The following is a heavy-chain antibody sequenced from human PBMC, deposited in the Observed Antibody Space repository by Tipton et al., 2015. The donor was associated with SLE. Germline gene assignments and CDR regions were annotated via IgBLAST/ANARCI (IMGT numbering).Heavy chain of an antibody. D-gene: IGHD6-19*01. CDR2: IYYSGTT. CDR1: GGSISGSHYY. V-gene: IGHV4-39*07. CDR3: AREASAPFYYYYIDA. Sequence: TLSLTCTVSGGSISGSHYYWGWIRQPPGKGLEWIGNIYYSGTTNHNPSLKSRVTISVDTSKNQFSLRLRSVSAADTAIYYCAREASAPFYYYYIDAWGKGTTVTVSS. J-gene: IGHJ6*03.